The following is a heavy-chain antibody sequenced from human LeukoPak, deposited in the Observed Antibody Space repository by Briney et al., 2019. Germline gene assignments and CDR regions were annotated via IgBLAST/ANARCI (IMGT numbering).Heavy chain of an antibody. CDR1: GFTVSSNY. V-gene: IGHV3-53*01. D-gene: IGHD3-3*01. J-gene: IGHJ6*03. CDR3: AKRGRFLDYYYMDV. CDR2: IYSGGNT. Sequence: GGSLRLSCVVSGFTVSSNYMSWGRQAPGKGPEWVSVIYSGGNTYYADSVKGRFTISRDDSKNTLYLQMNSLRAEDTAVYYCAKRGRFLDYYYMDVWGKGTTVTVSS.